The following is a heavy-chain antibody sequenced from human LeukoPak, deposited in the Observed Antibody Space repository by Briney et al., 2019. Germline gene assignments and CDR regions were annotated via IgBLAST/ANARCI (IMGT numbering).Heavy chain of an antibody. CDR1: GYTFTGYY. V-gene: IGHV1-2*02. CDR2: INPNSGGT. D-gene: IGHD3-9*01. Sequence: ASVKVSCKASGYTFTGYYMHWARQAPGQGLEWMGWINPNSGGTNYAQKFQGRVTMTRDTSISTAYMELSRLRSDDTAVYYCARAGDILTGYYSPFNYWGQGTLVTVSS. CDR3: ARAGDILTGYYSPFNY. J-gene: IGHJ4*02.